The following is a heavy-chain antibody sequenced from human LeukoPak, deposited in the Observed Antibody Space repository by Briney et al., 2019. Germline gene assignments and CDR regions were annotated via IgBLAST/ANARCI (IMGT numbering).Heavy chain of an antibody. Sequence: PGGSLRLSCAASGFTFSSYAMHWVRQAPGKGLEWVAVISYDGSNKYYADSVKGRFTISRDNSKNTLYLRMNSLRAEDTAEYYCARDLWPKPHKTYYYYGMDVWGQGTTVTVSS. V-gene: IGHV3-30-3*01. D-gene: IGHD2/OR15-2a*01. CDR2: ISYDGSNK. CDR3: ARDLWPKPHKTYYYYGMDV. J-gene: IGHJ6*02. CDR1: GFTFSSYA.